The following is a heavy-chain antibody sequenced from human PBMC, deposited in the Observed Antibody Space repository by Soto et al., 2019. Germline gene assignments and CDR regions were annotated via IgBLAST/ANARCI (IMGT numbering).Heavy chain of an antibody. Sequence: SETLSLTCTVSGGSISSYYWSWIRQPPGKGLEWIGYIYYSGSTNYNPSLKGRVTISVDTSKNQFSLKLSSVTAADTAVYYCARAPPFYSYGRPDAFDIWGQGTMVTVSS. J-gene: IGHJ3*02. CDR2: IYYSGST. D-gene: IGHD5-18*01. CDR1: GGSISSYY. V-gene: IGHV4-59*01. CDR3: ARAPPFYSYGRPDAFDI.